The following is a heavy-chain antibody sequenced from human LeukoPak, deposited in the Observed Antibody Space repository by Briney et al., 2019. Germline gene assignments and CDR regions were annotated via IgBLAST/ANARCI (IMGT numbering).Heavy chain of an antibody. CDR2: IIPIFGTA. J-gene: IGHJ4*02. D-gene: IGHD5-18*01. Sequence: SVKVSCKASGGTFSSYAISWVRQAPGQGLEWMGGIIPIFGTANYAQKFQGRVTITADESTSTAYMELSSLRSEDTAVYYCAIISGYSYGYGDQNMDYWGQGTLVTVSS. V-gene: IGHV1-69*13. CDR1: GGTFSSYA. CDR3: AIISGYSYGYGDQNMDY.